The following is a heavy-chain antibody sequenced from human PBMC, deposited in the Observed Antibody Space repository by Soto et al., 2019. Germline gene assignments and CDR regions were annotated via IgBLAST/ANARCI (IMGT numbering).Heavy chain of an antibody. CDR2: IYHSGST. Sequence: SETLSLTCAVSGGSISSSNWWSWVRQPPGKGLEWIGEIYHSGSTNYNPSLKSRVTISVDKSKNQFSLKLSSVTAADTAVYYCARGPEIDIVVVVAAGGNAFDIWGQGTMVT. D-gene: IGHD2-15*01. J-gene: IGHJ3*02. V-gene: IGHV4-4*02. CDR3: ARGPEIDIVVVVAAGGNAFDI. CDR1: GGSISSSNW.